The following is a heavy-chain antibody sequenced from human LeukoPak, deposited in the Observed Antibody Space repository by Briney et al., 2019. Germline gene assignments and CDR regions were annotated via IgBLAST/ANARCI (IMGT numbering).Heavy chain of an antibody. Sequence: ASVKVSCKASGGTFSSYAISWVRQAPGQGLEWMGGIIPIFATANYAQKFQGRVTITADESTSTAYMELSSLRSEDTAVYYCARGPITTRSHFDYWGQGTLVAVSS. V-gene: IGHV1-69*13. CDR3: ARGPITTRSHFDY. CDR2: IIPIFATA. J-gene: IGHJ4*02. CDR1: GGTFSSYA. D-gene: IGHD3-22*01.